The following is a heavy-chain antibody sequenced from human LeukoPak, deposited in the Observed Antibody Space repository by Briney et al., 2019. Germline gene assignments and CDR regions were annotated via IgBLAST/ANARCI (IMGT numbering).Heavy chain of an antibody. Sequence: VGSLRLSCAAAGFTFSDYWMTWVRQAPGKGLEWVAHIKQDGSERYYGDSVKGRFTISRDNANNLVYLQMNSLGAGDTAVYYCARGWNYAFRFDYWGQGTLVTVSS. J-gene: IGHJ4*02. CDR2: IKQDGSER. CDR1: GFTFSDYW. V-gene: IGHV3-7*01. D-gene: IGHD1-7*01. CDR3: ARGWNYAFRFDY.